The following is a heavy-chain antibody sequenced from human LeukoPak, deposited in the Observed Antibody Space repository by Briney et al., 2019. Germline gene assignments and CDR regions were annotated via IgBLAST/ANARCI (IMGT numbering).Heavy chain of an antibody. CDR3: ARAVADYYDSSGPLRGGNFDL. CDR1: GGSISGQY. V-gene: IGHV4-59*11. CDR2: IYHSGST. Sequence: PSETLSLTCTVSGGSISGQYWRWIRQPPGKGLEWIGYIYHSGSTYYNPSLKSRVTISVDRSKNQFSLKLSSVTAADTAVYYCARAVADYYDSSGPLRGGNFDLWGRGTLVTVSS. D-gene: IGHD3-22*01. J-gene: IGHJ2*01.